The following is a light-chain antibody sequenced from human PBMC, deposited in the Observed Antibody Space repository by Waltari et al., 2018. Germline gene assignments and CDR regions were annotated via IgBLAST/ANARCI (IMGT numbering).Light chain of an antibody. V-gene: IGKV3-11*01. CDR2: DAS. CDR3: QKSSDWSLA. J-gene: IGKJ4*01. CDR1: QSISTY. Sequence: EIVLTQSPATLSLSPGERATLSCRASQSISTYLAWYQQRPGQAPRLLIYDASNRASGIPARFSGSGSGTDFTLTISSLEPEDFAVYYCQKSSDWSLAFGGGTKVEI.